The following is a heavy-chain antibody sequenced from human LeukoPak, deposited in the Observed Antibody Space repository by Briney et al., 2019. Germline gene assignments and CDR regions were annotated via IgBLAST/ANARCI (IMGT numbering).Heavy chain of an antibody. CDR2: INAYNGNR. D-gene: IGHD3-22*01. V-gene: IGHV1-18*01. Sequence: GASVKVSCKASGGTFSSYAISWVRQAPGQGLEWMGWINAYNGNRNYAQNLQDRVTMTTDTSTSTAYMELRSLRSDDTALYFCARNYDRRPFDYWGQGILVTVSS. CDR1: GGTFSSYA. J-gene: IGHJ4*02. CDR3: ARNYDRRPFDY.